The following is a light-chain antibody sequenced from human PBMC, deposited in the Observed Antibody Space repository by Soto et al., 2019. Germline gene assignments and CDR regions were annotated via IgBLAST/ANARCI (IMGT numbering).Light chain of an antibody. Sequence: QSVLTQPASVSGSAGQSITISCTGTTSDVGAYKFVSWYQQNPGKAPKLIIYDVTKRPTGVPDRFSGSKSGNTASLTVSGLQAEDEADYYCSSYAGNSNYVFGSGTKVTVL. CDR1: TSDVGAYKF. J-gene: IGLJ1*01. CDR2: DVT. CDR3: SSYAGNSNYV. V-gene: IGLV2-8*01.